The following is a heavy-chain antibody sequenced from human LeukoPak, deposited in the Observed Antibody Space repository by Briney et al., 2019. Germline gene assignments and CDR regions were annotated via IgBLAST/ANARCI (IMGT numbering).Heavy chain of an antibody. CDR2: IYHSGST. CDR3: ARVTHQNKIVVVPAAIEY. D-gene: IGHD2-2*01. Sequence: SETLSLTCTVSGYSISSGYYWGWIRQPPGKGLEWIGSIYHSGSTYYNPSLKSRVTISVDTSKNQFSLKLSSVTATDTAVYYCARVTHQNKIVVVPAAIEYWGQGTLVTVSS. J-gene: IGHJ4*02. CDR1: GYSISSGYY. V-gene: IGHV4-38-2*02.